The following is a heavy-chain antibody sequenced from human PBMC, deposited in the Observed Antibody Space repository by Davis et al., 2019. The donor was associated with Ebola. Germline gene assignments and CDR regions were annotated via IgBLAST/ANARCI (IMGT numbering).Heavy chain of an antibody. J-gene: IGHJ6*03. Sequence: ASVKVSCKASGYRFTNYGINWVRQAPGQGLEWIGWISVFSDNTHYAQKFQDRVTMTTDTSTSTVYMDLRSLRSDDTAVYYCARDPQAILTGPDHYMDIWGEGTTVTVSS. CDR1: GYRFTNYG. CDR3: ARDPQAILTGPDHYMDI. D-gene: IGHD3-9*01. V-gene: IGHV1-18*04. CDR2: ISVFSDNT.